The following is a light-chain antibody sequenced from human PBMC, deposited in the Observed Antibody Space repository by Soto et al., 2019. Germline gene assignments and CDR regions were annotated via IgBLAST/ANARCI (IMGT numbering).Light chain of an antibody. V-gene: IGKV1-5*03. J-gene: IGKJ1*01. CDR2: TTP. Sequence: DIQMTQSPSTLSASVGDRVTITCRASQSISPWLAWYQQRPGKAPKVLMYTTPTLQAGVPSRFRGSGYGTAFHRTRRGLQPDGFATYYSPQYKTFSRTFGQGTKVEI. CDR3: PQYKTFSRT. CDR1: QSISPW.